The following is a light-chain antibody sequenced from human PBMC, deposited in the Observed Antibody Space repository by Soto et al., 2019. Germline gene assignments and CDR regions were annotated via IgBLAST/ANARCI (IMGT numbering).Light chain of an antibody. J-gene: IGLJ1*01. V-gene: IGLV2-14*01. Sequence: QSVLTQPASVSGSPGQSITISCTVTSSDVGGYNYVSWYQQHPGKAPRVMIYEVSNRPSGVSNRFSGSKSGNTASLTISGLQAEDEADYYCSSYTSSSTLNYVFGTGTKVTVL. CDR2: EVS. CDR3: SSYTSSSTLNYV. CDR1: SSDVGGYNY.